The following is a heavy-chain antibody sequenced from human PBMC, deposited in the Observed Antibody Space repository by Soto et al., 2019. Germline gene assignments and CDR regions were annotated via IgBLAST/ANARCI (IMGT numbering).Heavy chain of an antibody. J-gene: IGHJ4*02. V-gene: IGHV1-69*13. Sequence: ASVKVSCKASGGTFSSYAISWVRQAPGQGLEWMGGIIPIFGTANYAQKFQGRVTITADESTSTAYMELSSLRSEDTAVYYCASPIGYSSSPTTYFDYWGQGTLVTVSS. CDR2: IIPIFGTA. D-gene: IGHD6-6*01. CDR1: GGTFSSYA. CDR3: ASPIGYSSSPTTYFDY.